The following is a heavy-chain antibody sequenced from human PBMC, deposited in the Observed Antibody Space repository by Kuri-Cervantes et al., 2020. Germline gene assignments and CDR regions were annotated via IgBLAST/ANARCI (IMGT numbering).Heavy chain of an antibody. V-gene: IGHV3-13*01. CDR1: GFTFSSYD. J-gene: IGHJ4*02. D-gene: IGHD6-19*01. CDR2: IGTAGDT. CDR3: ARVRVAVAGIIDY. Sequence: GESLKISCAASGFTFSSYDMHWVRQATGKGLEWVSAIGTAGDTYYPGSVKGRFTISRDNAKNSLYLQMNSLRAEDTAVYYCARVRVAVAGIIDYWGQGTLVTVSS.